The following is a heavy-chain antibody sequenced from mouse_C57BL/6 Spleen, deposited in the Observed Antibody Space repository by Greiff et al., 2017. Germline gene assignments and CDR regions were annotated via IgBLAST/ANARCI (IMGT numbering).Heavy chain of an antibody. J-gene: IGHJ4*01. CDR2: ILPGSGST. CDR3: ARRGGWLLRGYYAMDY. D-gene: IGHD2-3*01. Sequence: LQESGAELMKPGASVKLSCKATGYTFTGYWIEWVKQRPGHGLEWIGEILPGSGSTNYNEKFKGKATFTADTSSNTAYMQLSSLTTEDSAIYYYARRGGWLLRGYYAMDYWGQGTSVTVSS. CDR1: GYTFTGYW. V-gene: IGHV1-9*01.